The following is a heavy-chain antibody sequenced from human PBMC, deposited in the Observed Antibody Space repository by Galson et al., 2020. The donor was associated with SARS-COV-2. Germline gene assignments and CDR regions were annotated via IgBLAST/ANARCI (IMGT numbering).Heavy chain of an antibody. CDR2: RYWNAADYDDYDE. CDR1: GMSLSSAGVG. Sequence: SGPTLVKPTQTLTLTCTLSGMSLSSAGVGVGWVRQPPGKALQWLALRYWNAADYDDYDERYNPSLGGRLTITKDTPKNQVVLTMTNMDPLYTGTCYCARPHRVRYCTGGRCCTTSEYFQDWGQGTLVTVSS. D-gene: IGHD2-8*02. V-gene: IGHV2-5*01. CDR3: ARPHRVRYCTGGRCCTTSEYFQD. J-gene: IGHJ1*01.